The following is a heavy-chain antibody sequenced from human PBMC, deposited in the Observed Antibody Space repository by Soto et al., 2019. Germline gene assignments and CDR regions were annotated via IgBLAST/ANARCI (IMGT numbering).Heavy chain of an antibody. J-gene: IGHJ4*02. Sequence: QVQLQQWGAGLLKPSETLSLTCVVYGGSLSGYYWSWIRQPPGKGLEWIGEIKDGGLTNYSPSLKKRAIISVDRPKNQFPLKLHSVTAADTAVYYCARGQEGVVATHWDQGSLVTVSS. D-gene: IGHD5-12*01. CDR3: ARGQEGVVATH. CDR1: GGSLSGYY. V-gene: IGHV4-34*01. CDR2: IKDGGLT.